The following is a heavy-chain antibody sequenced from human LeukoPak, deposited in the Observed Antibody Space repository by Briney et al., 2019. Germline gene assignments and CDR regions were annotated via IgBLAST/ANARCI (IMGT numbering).Heavy chain of an antibody. CDR1: GYSFTSYW. Sequence: NRGESLKISCKGSGYSFTSYWIGWVRQMPGKGLEWMGIIYPGDSDTRYSPSFQGQVTISADKSISTAYLQWSSLKASDTAMYYCARLSGSGSYQEDYFDYWGQGTLVTVSS. CDR2: IYPGDSDT. D-gene: IGHD3-10*01. V-gene: IGHV5-51*01. J-gene: IGHJ4*02. CDR3: ARLSGSGSYQEDYFDY.